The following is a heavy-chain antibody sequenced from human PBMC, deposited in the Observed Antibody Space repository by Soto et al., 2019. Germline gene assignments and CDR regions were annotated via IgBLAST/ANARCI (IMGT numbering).Heavy chain of an antibody. Sequence: GGSLRLSCAASGFTVSSNYMSWVRQAPGKGLEWVSVIYSGGSTYYADSVKGRFTISRPNSKNTLYLQMNSLRAEDTAVYYCASGPFDWSDSGYAFDVWGQGTMVTVSS. CDR3: ASGPFDWSDSGYAFDV. V-gene: IGHV3-53*04. J-gene: IGHJ3*01. CDR2: IYSGGST. CDR1: GFTVSSNY. D-gene: IGHD3-9*01.